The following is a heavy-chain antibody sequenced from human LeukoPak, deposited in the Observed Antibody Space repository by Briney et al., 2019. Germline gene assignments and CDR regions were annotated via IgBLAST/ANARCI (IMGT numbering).Heavy chain of an antibody. CDR3: AREAGPDFYY. Sequence: GGSLRLSCAAAGFTFSSYSMNWVRQAPGKGLEWVSYISSSSSTIYYADSVKGRFTISRDNSKNTLNLQMNSLRAEDTAVYYCAREAGPDFYYWGQGTLVTVSS. D-gene: IGHD6-19*01. CDR2: ISSSSSTI. J-gene: IGHJ4*02. CDR1: GFTFSSYS. V-gene: IGHV3-48*01.